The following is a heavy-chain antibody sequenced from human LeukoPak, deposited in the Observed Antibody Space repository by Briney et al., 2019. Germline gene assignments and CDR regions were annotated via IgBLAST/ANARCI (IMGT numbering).Heavy chain of an antibody. CDR1: GFTFSDYY. CDR2: ISSSSSYT. CDR3: ARGPYSGSYHGGGSKFDY. J-gene: IGHJ4*02. V-gene: IGHV3-11*05. Sequence: PGGSLRPSCAASGFTFSDYYMSWIRQAPGKGLEWVSYISSSSSYTNYADSVKGRFTISRDNAKNSLYLQMNSLRAEDTAVYYCARGPYSGSYHGGGSKFDYWGQGTLVTVSS. D-gene: IGHD1-26*01.